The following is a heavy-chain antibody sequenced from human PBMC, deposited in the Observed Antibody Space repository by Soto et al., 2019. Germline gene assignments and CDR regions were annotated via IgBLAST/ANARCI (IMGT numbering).Heavy chain of an antibody. CDR2: IIPIFGTA. CDR1: GGTFSSYA. J-gene: IGHJ3*02. D-gene: IGHD3-22*01. CDR3: ARATMIVVVIAPWWAFDI. V-gene: IGHV1-69*13. Sequence: SVKVSCKASGGTFSSYAIIWVRQAPGQGLEWMGGIIPIFGTANYAQKFQGRVTITADESTSTAYMELSSLRSEDTAVYYCARATMIVVVIAPWWAFDIWGQGTMVTVSS.